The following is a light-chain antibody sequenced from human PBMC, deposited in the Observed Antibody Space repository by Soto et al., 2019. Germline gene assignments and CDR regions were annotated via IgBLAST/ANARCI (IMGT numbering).Light chain of an antibody. CDR2: GAS. CDR3: QQYKNWPAIT. V-gene: IGKV3D-15*01. CDR1: QSVSSN. J-gene: IGKJ5*01. Sequence: EIVMTQSPTTLSLSPGERATLSCRASQSVSSNLAWYQQKPGQAPRLLIYGASTRATGIPARFSGSGSGTEFTLTISSLQSEDFAVYYCQQYKNWPAITFGQGTRLEIK.